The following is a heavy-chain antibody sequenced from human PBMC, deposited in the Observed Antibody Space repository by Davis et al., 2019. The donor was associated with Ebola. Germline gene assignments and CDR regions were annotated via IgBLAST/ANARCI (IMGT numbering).Heavy chain of an antibody. J-gene: IGHJ6*02. CDR1: GFTFSNYG. V-gene: IGHV3-23*01. Sequence: PGGSLRLSCAASGFTFSNYGMTWVRQAPGKGLEWVSAISGSGGDTFYADSVKGRFTISRDNSKNTLYLQMSSLRAEDTAVYYCARGWHRSGMDVWGQGTTVAVSS. CDR3: ARGWHRSGMDV. D-gene: IGHD6-19*01. CDR2: ISGSGGDT.